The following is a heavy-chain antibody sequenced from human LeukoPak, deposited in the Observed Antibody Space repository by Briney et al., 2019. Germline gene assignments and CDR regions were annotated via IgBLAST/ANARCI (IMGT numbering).Heavy chain of an antibody. D-gene: IGHD3-10*01. CDR3: ARAGSYYMIEDDY. CDR1: GFTFSSYS. Sequence: KPGGSLRLSCAASGFTFSSYSMNWVRQAPGKGLEWVSSISSSSSYIYYADSVKGRFTISRDNSKNTLYLQMNSPRAEDTAVYYCARAGSYYMIEDDYWGQGTLVTVSS. J-gene: IGHJ4*02. V-gene: IGHV3-21*01. CDR2: ISSSSSYI.